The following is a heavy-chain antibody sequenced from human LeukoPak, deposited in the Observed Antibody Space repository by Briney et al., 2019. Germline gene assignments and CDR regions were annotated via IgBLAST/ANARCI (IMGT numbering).Heavy chain of an antibody. Sequence: ASVKVSCKASGYTFTSYAMNWVRQAPGQGLEWMGWISAYNGNTNYAQKLQGRVTMTTDTSTSTAYMNLRSLRSDDTAVYYCAREVPYDSSNYYQPFDYWGQGTLVTVSS. J-gene: IGHJ4*02. CDR1: GYTFTSYA. V-gene: IGHV1-18*01. CDR3: AREVPYDSSNYYQPFDY. CDR2: ISAYNGNT. D-gene: IGHD3-22*01.